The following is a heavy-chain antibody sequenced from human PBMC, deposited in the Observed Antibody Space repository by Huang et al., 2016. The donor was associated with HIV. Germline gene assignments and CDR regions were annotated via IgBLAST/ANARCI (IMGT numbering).Heavy chain of an antibody. D-gene: IGHD2-21*01. V-gene: IGHV1-24*01. Sequence: QVQLVQSGAEVKKPGASVKVSCKVSGYTLTELSIHWVRQAPGKGLEWMGGFAPEHGETIYAQNGHGRVTMTEDTSTDTAYMERHSLRPEDTAVYYCAAGYDTYYDIWGQGTMVIASS. CDR3: AAGYDTYYDI. CDR1: GYTLTELS. J-gene: IGHJ3*02. CDR2: FAPEHGET.